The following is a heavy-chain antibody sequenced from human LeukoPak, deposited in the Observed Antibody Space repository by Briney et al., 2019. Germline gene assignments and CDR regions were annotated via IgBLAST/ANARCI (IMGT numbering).Heavy chain of an antibody. CDR1: GFTFSSYA. J-gene: IGHJ4*02. CDR3: ARDPDSSGYYYVDGYFDY. V-gene: IGHV3-30*04. Sequence: GSLRLSCAASGFTFSSYAMHWVRQAPGKGLEWVAVISYDGSNKYYADSVKGRFTISRDNSKNTLYLQMNSLRAEDTAVYYCARDPDSSGYYYVDGYFDYWGQGTLVTVSS. D-gene: IGHD3-22*01. CDR2: ISYDGSNK.